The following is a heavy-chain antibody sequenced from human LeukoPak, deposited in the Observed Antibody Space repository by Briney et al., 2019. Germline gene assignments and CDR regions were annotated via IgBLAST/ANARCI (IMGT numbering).Heavy chain of an antibody. CDR1: GFTFGEYS. V-gene: IGHV3-49*03. J-gene: IGHJ4*02. CDR2: IRSKNDGGTT. Sequence: GGSLRLSCTTSGFTFGEYSMSWFRQAPGKGLEWVCFIRSKNDGGTTEYAASVKGRFTISRDDSKSIAYLQMNSLKSEDTAVYYCARARGSSPFWGQGTLVIVSS. D-gene: IGHD6-6*01. CDR3: ARARGSSPF.